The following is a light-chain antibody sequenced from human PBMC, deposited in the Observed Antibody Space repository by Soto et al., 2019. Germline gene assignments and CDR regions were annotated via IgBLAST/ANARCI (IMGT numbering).Light chain of an antibody. CDR2: EVS. CDR3: TSYTSSSTLDV. Sequence: QSVLTQPASVSGSPGQSITISCTGNSSDVGGYNYVSWYQQHPGKAPKLIIYEVSNRPTGVSNRFSGSKSGHTASLTISGLQSEDEADYFCTSYTSSSTLDVFGTGTKLTVL. V-gene: IGLV2-14*01. CDR1: SSDVGGYNY. J-gene: IGLJ1*01.